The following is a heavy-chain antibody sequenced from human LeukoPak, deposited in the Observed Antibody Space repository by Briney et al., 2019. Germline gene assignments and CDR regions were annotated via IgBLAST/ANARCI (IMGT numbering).Heavy chain of an antibody. Sequence: GSLRLSCAASGFTVSTNCMSWVRQAPGKGLEWVSVIYSGGITYYTDSVKGRFTISRDNSKNTLYLQMNSLRAEDTAVYYCARDRVLPAAILLVGDAFDIWGQGTMVTVSS. V-gene: IGHV3-66*01. J-gene: IGHJ3*02. CDR3: ARDRVLPAAILLVGDAFDI. D-gene: IGHD2-2*02. CDR2: IYSGGIT. CDR1: GFTVSTNC.